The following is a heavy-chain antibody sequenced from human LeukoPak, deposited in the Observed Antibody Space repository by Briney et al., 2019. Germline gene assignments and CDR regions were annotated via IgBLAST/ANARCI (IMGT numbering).Heavy chain of an antibody. CDR2: ISSSSSYI. V-gene: IGHV3-21*01. CDR3: ASLLRPYSSSWIDY. CDR1: GFTFSSYS. D-gene: IGHD6-13*01. Sequence: GGSLRLSCAASGFTFSSYSMNWVRQAPGKGLEWVSSISSSSSYIYYADSVKGRFTISRDNAENSLYLQMNSLRAEDTAVYYCASLLRPYSSSWIDYWGQGTLVTVSS. J-gene: IGHJ4*02.